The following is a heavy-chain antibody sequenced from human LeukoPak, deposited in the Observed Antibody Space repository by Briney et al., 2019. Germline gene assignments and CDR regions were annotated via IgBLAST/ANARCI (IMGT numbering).Heavy chain of an antibody. V-gene: IGHV4-38-2*02. Sequence: PSETLSLTCTVSGYSISSGYYWGRIRQPPGKGLEWIGSIYHSGSTYYNPSLKSRVTISVDTSKNQFSLKLSSVTAADTAVYYCARDKKNGYFDPWGQGTLVTVSS. CDR1: GYSISSGYY. CDR3: ARDKKNGYFDP. J-gene: IGHJ5*02. D-gene: IGHD2-2*03. CDR2: IYHSGST.